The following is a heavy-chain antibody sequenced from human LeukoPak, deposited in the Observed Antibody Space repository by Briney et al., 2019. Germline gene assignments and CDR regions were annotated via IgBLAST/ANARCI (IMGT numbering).Heavy chain of an antibody. J-gene: IGHJ6*03. CDR1: EFTFSSYS. D-gene: IGHD6-25*01. CDR3: ARDGSGFYYYYYMDV. CDR2: ISTVSTYT. Sequence: SGGSLRLSCTVSEFTFSSYSMNWVRQAPGKGLEWVSSISTVSTYTFYSDSVKGRFTISRDNRKNTLYLQMSSLRAEDTAVYYCARDGSGFYYYYYMDVWGRGTAVTVSS. V-gene: IGHV3-21*01.